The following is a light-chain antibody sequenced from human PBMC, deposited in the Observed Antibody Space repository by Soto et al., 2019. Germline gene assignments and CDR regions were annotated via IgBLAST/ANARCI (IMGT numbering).Light chain of an antibody. V-gene: IGKV1-5*03. Sequence: DIQMTQSPSTLSASVGDRVTITCRASQSISRWLACYQQKPGKAPKLLIYKASSLESGVPSRFSGSGSGTEFTLTISRLQPDDFATYYCQQYNSYSGTFGPGTKVDIK. CDR2: KAS. J-gene: IGKJ3*01. CDR1: QSISRW. CDR3: QQYNSYSGT.